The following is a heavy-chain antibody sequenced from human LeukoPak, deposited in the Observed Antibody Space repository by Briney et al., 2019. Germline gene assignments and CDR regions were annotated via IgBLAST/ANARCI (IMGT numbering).Heavy chain of an antibody. V-gene: IGHV4-30-4*08. CDR3: ARDSGSYFMVDY. Sequence: SETLSLTCTVSGGSISSGDYYWSWIRQPPGEGPEWIGYIYYSGSTYYNPSLKSRVTISVDTSKNQFSLKLSSVTAADTAVYYCARDSGSYFMVDYWGQGTLVTVSS. CDR2: IYYSGST. J-gene: IGHJ4*02. D-gene: IGHD1-26*01. CDR1: GGSISSGDYY.